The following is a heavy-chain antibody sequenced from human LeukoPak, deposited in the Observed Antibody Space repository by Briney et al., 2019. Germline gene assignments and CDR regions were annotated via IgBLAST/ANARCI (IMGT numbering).Heavy chain of an antibody. J-gene: IGHJ6*02. CDR2: INPYSGGT. V-gene: IGHV1-2*02. D-gene: IGHD5-12*01. CDR1: GYTFTGYY. Sequence: ASVKVSCKASGYTFTGYYMHWVRQAPGQGLEWMGWINPYSGGTNYAQKFQDRVTMTRDTSMDSAYMELSRLRSDDTAVYYCARDRNVGDIAPKGRGMDVWGRGTTVTVSS. CDR3: ARDRNVGDIAPKGRGMDV.